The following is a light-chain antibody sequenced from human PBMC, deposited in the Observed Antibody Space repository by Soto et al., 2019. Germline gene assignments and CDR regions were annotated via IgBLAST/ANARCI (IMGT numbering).Light chain of an antibody. Sequence: QPVLTQSPSASASLGASVKLTCTLSRGHSSYAIAWHQQQPEKGPRYLMKLNSDGSHSKGDGIPDRFSGSSSGAERYLTISSLQSEDEADYYCQTWGTGSQVVFGGGTKLTVL. CDR2: LNSDGSH. V-gene: IGLV4-69*01. J-gene: IGLJ2*01. CDR3: QTWGTGSQVV. CDR1: RGHSSYA.